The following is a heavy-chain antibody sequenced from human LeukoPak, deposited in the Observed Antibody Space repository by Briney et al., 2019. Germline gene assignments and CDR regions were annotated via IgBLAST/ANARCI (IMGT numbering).Heavy chain of an antibody. V-gene: IGHV3-13*01. J-gene: IGHJ4*02. CDR2: IGTAGDT. CDR1: GFTFSSYD. CDR3: ARDVGNTGLDY. Sequence: PGGSLRLSCAASGFTFSSYDMHWVRQATGKGLEWVSAIGTAGDTYYPGSVKGRFTISRENAKNSLYLQMNSLRAGDTAVYYCARDVGNTGLDYWGQGTLVTVSS. D-gene: IGHD1-14*01.